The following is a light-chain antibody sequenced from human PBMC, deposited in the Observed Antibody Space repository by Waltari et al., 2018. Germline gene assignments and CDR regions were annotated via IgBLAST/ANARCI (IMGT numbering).Light chain of an antibody. Sequence: QSALTQPASVSGSPGQSISISCSGTINDVGSSTFVSWYQQHPGKAPKLIVFRVANLPSGISSRFSGSKSGNAASLTISGLQAEDEALYYCSSSTTTSAHVIFGGGTMLTVL. J-gene: IGLJ2*01. CDR2: RVA. V-gene: IGLV2-14*03. CDR3: SSSTTTSAHVI. CDR1: INDVGSSTF.